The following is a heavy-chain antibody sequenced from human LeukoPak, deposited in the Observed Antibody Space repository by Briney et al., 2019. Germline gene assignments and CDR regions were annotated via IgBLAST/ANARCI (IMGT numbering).Heavy chain of an antibody. CDR1: GGSISSYY. Sequence: SESLSLTCTVSGGSISSYYWSWIRQPPGKGLEWIGYIYYSGSTNYNPSLKSRVTISVDTSKNQFSLKLSSVTAADTAVYYCARCDLYGDYHYWGQGPLVTVSS. V-gene: IGHV4-59*01. CDR3: ARCDLYGDYHY. D-gene: IGHD4-17*01. CDR2: IYYSGST. J-gene: IGHJ4*02.